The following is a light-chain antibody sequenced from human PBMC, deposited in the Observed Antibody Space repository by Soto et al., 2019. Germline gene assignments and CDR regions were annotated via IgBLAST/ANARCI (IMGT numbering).Light chain of an antibody. CDR3: QQYDSAPWT. Sequence: DIVMTQSPDSLAVSLGERATINCKSSQSVLYSSNNKNYLAWYQQKPRQPPKLLIYWASTRESGVPDRFNGSGSGTDFTLTICSLQAGDVAVYYCQQYDSAPWTFGQGTKVEIK. J-gene: IGKJ1*01. V-gene: IGKV4-1*01. CDR2: WAS. CDR1: QSVLYSSNNKNY.